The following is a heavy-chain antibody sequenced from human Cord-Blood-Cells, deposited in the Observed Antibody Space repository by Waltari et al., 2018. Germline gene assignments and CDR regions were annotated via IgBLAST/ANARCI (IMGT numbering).Heavy chain of an antibody. V-gene: IGHV1-69*01. CDR2: IIPIFGTA. CDR3: AALLYYDFWSGSSSWGYYMDV. D-gene: IGHD3-3*01. J-gene: IGHJ6*03. CDR1: GGTFSSYA. Sequence: QVQLVQSGAEVKKPGSSVKVSCKASGGTFSSYAISWVRQAPGQGLEWMGGIIPIFGTANYAQKFQGRVTITADESTSTAYMELSSLRSEDTAVYYCAALLYYDFWSGSSSWGYYMDVWGKGTTVTVSS.